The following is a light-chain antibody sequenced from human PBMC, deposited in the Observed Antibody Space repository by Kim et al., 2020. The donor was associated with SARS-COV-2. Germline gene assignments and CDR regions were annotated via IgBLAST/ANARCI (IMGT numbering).Light chain of an antibody. V-gene: IGLV3-21*04. CDR1: NVGTIT. Sequence: PGETARSTCGENNVGTITLHWYQQKRGQAPVLVMYYDSDRPSGIPERFSGSNSGKTATLTISGVEVGDEADYYCQVWDSSSDLTVFGGGTRLTVL. CDR2: YDS. J-gene: IGLJ3*02. CDR3: QVWDSSSDLTV.